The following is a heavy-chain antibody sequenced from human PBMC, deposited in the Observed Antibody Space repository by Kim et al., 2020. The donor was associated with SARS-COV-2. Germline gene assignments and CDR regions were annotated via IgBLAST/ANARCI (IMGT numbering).Heavy chain of an antibody. J-gene: IGHJ3*02. CDR3: ARGTRMVRGVMGYAFDI. CDR2: INAGNGNT. D-gene: IGHD3-10*01. CDR1: GYTFTSYA. Sequence: ASVKVSCKASGYTFTSYAMHWVRQAPGQRLEWMGWINAGNGNTKYSQKFQGRVTITRDTSASTAYMELSSLRSEDTAVYYCARGTRMVRGVMGYAFDIWGQGTMVTVSS. V-gene: IGHV1-3*01.